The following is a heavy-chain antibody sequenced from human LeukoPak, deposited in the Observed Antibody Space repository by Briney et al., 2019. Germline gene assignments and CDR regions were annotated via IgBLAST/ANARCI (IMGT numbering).Heavy chain of an antibody. CDR3: ARGPDYYDSSGYYGGLFLFDY. Sequence: ASVKVSCKASGYTFTSYYMHWVRQAPGQGLEWMGIINPSGGSTSYAQKFQGRVTMTRDTSTSTVYMELSSLRSEDTAVYYCARGPDYYDSSGYYGGLFLFDYWGQGTLVTVSS. D-gene: IGHD3-22*01. CDR1: GYTFTSYY. J-gene: IGHJ4*02. V-gene: IGHV1-46*01. CDR2: INPSGGST.